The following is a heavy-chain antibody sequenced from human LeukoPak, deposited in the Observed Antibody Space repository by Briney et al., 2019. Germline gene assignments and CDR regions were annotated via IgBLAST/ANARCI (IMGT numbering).Heavy chain of an antibody. V-gene: IGHV4-59*08. CDR3: ARPNGELYCSSTSCYDDNWFDP. Sequence: SETLSLTCTVSGDSTSDYYWTWIRQSPGKGLEWIGYIDDNGSTNFNPSLKSRVTISVDTSKNQFSLKLSSVTAADTAVYYCARPNGELYCSSTSCYDDNWFDPWGQGTLVTVSS. J-gene: IGHJ5*02. CDR1: GDSTSDYY. D-gene: IGHD2-2*01. CDR2: IDDNGST.